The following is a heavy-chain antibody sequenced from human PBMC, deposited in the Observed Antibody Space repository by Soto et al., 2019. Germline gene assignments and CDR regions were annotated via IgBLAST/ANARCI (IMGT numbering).Heavy chain of an antibody. D-gene: IGHD3-10*01. V-gene: IGHV4-59*01. J-gene: IGHJ4*02. CDR3: ARDPGSWYFDS. CDR1: GGSISSYY. Sequence: SETLCLTCTVSGGSISSYYCSWIRQPPRKGLELIGYVYYSGGTNYNPSLRSRVNISVDTSKNQLSLKMSSVTAADTAVYYCARDPGSWYFDSWGQGILVTVS. CDR2: VYYSGGT.